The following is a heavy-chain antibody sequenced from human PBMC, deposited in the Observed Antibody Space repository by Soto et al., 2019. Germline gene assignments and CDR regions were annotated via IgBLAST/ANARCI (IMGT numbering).Heavy chain of an antibody. Sequence: PSETLSLTCAVYGGSFSGYYWSWIRQPPGKGLEWIGEINHSESTNYNPSLKSRVTISVDTSKNQFSPKLSSVTAADTAVYYCATLGYCSGGSCYNNWFGPWGQGTLVTVSS. J-gene: IGHJ5*02. D-gene: IGHD2-15*01. CDR1: GGSFSGYY. CDR3: ATLGYCSGGSCYNNWFGP. CDR2: INHSEST. V-gene: IGHV4-34*01.